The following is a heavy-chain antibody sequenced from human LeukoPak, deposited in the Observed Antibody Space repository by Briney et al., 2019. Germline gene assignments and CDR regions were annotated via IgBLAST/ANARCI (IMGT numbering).Heavy chain of an antibody. V-gene: IGHV3-9*03. Sequence: PGGSLRLSCAASGFTFDDYAMHWVRQAPGKGLEWVSGISWNSGSIGYADSVKGRFTISRDNAKNSLYLQMNSLRAEDMALYYCAKDHSWELLGEFDYWGQGTLVTVSS. D-gene: IGHD1-26*01. CDR3: AKDHSWELLGEFDY. CDR1: GFTFDDYA. CDR2: ISWNSGSI. J-gene: IGHJ4*02.